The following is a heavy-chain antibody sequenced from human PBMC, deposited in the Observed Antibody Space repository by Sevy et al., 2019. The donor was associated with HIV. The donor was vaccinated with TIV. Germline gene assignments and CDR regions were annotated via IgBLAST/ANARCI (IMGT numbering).Heavy chain of an antibody. V-gene: IGHV3-23*01. D-gene: IGHD3-22*01. J-gene: IGHJ4*02. CDR3: AKGGYYDSSGYLPFDY. CDR1: GFTFSSYA. Sequence: GGSLRLSCAASGFTFSSYAMRWVRQAPGKGLEWVSAISDSGGSTYYADSVKGLFTISSDNSKNTLYLLMNSLRAEDTAVYYCAKGGYYDSSGYLPFDYWGQGTLVTVSS. CDR2: ISDSGGST.